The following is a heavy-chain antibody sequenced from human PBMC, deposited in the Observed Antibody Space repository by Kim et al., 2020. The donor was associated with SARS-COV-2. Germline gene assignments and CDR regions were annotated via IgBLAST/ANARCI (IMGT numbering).Heavy chain of an antibody. Sequence: ASVKVSCKASGYTFTGYYMHWVRQAPGQGLEWMGRINPNSGGTNYAQKFQGRVTMTRDTSISTAYMELSRLRSDDTAVYYCARDNKISSWAYYYYYYMDVWGKGTTVTVSS. CDR2: INPNSGGT. J-gene: IGHJ6*03. D-gene: IGHD6-13*01. V-gene: IGHV1-2*06. CDR1: GYTFTGYY. CDR3: ARDNKISSWAYYYYYYMDV.